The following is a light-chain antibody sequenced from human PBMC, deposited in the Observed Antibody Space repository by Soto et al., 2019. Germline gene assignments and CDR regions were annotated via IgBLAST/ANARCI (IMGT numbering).Light chain of an antibody. CDR2: EVN. CDR3: SSYTTSSTYV. V-gene: IGLV2-14*01. CDR1: SXDVGAYNY. J-gene: IGLJ1*01. Sequence: QSALTQPASVSGSPGQSSTISCTGTSXDVGAYNYVSWYQQHPGKAPKLMIYEVNNRPSGVSNRFSGSKSGNTASLTISGLQAEDEADYYCSSYTTSSTYVFGTGTKVTVL.